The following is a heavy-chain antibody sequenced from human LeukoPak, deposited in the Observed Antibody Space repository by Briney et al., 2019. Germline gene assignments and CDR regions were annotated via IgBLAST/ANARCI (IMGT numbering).Heavy chain of an antibody. CDR1: EFTFSTYS. J-gene: IGHJ4*02. CDR2: ISSSSSYI. V-gene: IGHV3-21*01. D-gene: IGHD5-18*01. Sequence: GGSLRLSCAASEFTFSTYSMNWVRQAPGKGLEWVSSISSSSSYIYYEDSVKGRFTISRDNAKNSLYLQMNSLRAEDTAVYYCARGENNYGYYYFDYWGQGTLVTVSS. CDR3: ARGENNYGYYYFDY.